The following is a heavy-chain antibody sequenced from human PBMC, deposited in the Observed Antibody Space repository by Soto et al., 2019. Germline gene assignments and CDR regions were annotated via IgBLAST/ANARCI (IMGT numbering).Heavy chain of an antibody. V-gene: IGHV3-7*01. CDR2: IKHDGSEK. CDR3: ARVSGVVVTAIHGNWFDP. Sequence: EVQLVESGGGLVQPGGSLRLSCAASGFTFSSYWMSWVRQAPGKGLEWVANIKHDGSEKYYVDSVKGRFTISRDNAKNSLYLQMNSLRAEDTAVYYCARVSGVVVTAIHGNWFDPWGQGTLVTVSS. D-gene: IGHD2-21*02. J-gene: IGHJ5*02. CDR1: GFTFSSYW.